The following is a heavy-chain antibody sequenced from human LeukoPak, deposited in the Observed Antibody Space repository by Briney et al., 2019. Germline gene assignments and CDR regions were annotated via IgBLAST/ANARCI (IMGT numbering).Heavy chain of an antibody. Sequence: SETLPLTCTVSGGSISSYYWSWIRQPPGKGLEWIGYIYYSGSTNYNPSLKSRVTISVDTSKNQFSLKLSSVTAADTAVYYCARSPTRIIVVVPAPNWFDPWGQGTLVTVSS. CDR1: GGSISSYY. J-gene: IGHJ5*02. V-gene: IGHV4-59*08. D-gene: IGHD2-2*01. CDR3: ARSPTRIIVVVPAPNWFDP. CDR2: IYYSGST.